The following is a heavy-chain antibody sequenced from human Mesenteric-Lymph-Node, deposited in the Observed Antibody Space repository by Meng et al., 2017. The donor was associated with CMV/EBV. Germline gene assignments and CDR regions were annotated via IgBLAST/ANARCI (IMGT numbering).Heavy chain of an antibody. D-gene: IGHD6-13*01. J-gene: IGHJ2*01. CDR3: ATISTLAAAKNYWYFDL. V-gene: IGHV1-2*06. CDR2: VNPNSGGT. CDR1: YTFAAYY. Sequence: YTFAAYYVHWVRQAPGQGLEWMGRVNPNSGGTNYAQKFQGRVTMTRDTSINTAYMELSRLRSDDTAVYYCATISTLAAAKNYWYFDLWGRGTLVTVSS.